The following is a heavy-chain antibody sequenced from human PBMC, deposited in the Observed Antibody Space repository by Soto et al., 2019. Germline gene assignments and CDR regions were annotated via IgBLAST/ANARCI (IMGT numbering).Heavy chain of an antibody. J-gene: IGHJ4*02. D-gene: IGHD3-22*01. Sequence: QVQLVQSGAEVKKPGSSVKVSCKASGGTFSSYAISWVRQAPGQGLEWMGGIIPIFGTANYAQKFQGRVTITAGESTSTAYMELSSLRSEDTAVYYCARLDYYDSSGFINPEGYWGQGTLVTVSS. CDR2: IIPIFGTA. V-gene: IGHV1-69*12. CDR1: GGTFSSYA. CDR3: ARLDYYDSSGFINPEGY.